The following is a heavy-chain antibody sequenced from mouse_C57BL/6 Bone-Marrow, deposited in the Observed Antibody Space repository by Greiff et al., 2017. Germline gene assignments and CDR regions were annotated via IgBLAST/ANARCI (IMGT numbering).Heavy chain of an antibody. V-gene: IGHV1-74*01. CDR3: AIGLGRKRYFDV. J-gene: IGHJ1*03. Sequence: QVQLKQPGAELVKPGASVKVSCKASGYTFTSYWMHWVKQRPGQGLEWIGRIHPSDSDTNYNQKFKGKATLTVDKSSSTAYMQLSSLTSEDSAVYYCAIGLGRKRYFDVWGTGTTVTVSS. D-gene: IGHD4-1*01. CDR1: GYTFTSYW. CDR2: IHPSDSDT.